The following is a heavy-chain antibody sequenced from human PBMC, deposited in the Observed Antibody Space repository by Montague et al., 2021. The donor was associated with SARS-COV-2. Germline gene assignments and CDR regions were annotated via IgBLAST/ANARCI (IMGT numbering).Heavy chain of an antibody. CDR3: ARMAPITGLDY. Sequence: PALVKPTQTLTLTCTFSGFSLSTSGMCVSWIRQPPGKALEWLARXDWDDEKYYSTSLKTRHTISKDTSKNQVVLTMTNMDPVDTATYYCARMAPITGLDYWGQGTLVTVSS. J-gene: IGHJ4*02. V-gene: IGHV2-70*11. CDR1: GFSLSTSGMC. CDR2: XDWDDEK. D-gene: IGHD1-20*01.